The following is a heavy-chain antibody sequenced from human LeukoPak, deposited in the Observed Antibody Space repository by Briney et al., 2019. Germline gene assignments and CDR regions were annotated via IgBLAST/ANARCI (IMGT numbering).Heavy chain of an antibody. Sequence: PGGSLRLSCAASGFTFSSYGMHWVRQAPGKGLEWVAVIWYDGSNKYYADSVKGRFTISRDNSKNTLYLQMNSLRAEDTAVYYCAKGDDYVWGRYRYLDYWGQGTLVTVSS. D-gene: IGHD3-16*02. J-gene: IGHJ4*02. CDR2: IWYDGSNK. CDR1: GFTFSSYG. V-gene: IGHV3-33*06. CDR3: AKGDDYVWGRYRYLDY.